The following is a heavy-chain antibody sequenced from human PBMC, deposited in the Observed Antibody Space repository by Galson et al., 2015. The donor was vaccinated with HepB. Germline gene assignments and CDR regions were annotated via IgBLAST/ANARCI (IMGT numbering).Heavy chain of an antibody. CDR2: IIPIFGTA. J-gene: IGHJ4*02. Sequence: SVKVSCKASGGTFSSYAISWVRQAPGQGLEWMGGIIPIFGTANYAQKFQGRVTITADESTSTAYMELSSLRSEDTAVYYCARELIAVAGVTPMHYFDYWGQGTLVTVSS. CDR3: ARELIAVAGVTPMHYFDY. CDR1: GGTFSSYA. D-gene: IGHD6-19*01. V-gene: IGHV1-69*13.